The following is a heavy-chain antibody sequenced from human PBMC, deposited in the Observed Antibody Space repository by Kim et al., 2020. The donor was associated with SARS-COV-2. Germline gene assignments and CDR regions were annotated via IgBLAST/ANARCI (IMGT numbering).Heavy chain of an antibody. J-gene: IGHJ4*02. V-gene: IGHV3-74*01. CDR2: GTTT. CDR3: VRGGYLKD. D-gene: IGHD1-1*01. Sequence: GTTTTDADSVKGRFTITRDNAKKTVYLQMNRLRVEDTAVDYCVRGGYLKDWGQGTLVTVSS.